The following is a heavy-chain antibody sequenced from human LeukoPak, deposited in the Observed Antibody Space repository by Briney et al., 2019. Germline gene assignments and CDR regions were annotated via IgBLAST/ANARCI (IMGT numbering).Heavy chain of an antibody. CDR2: IYHSGST. CDR3: ARGSGNYYNSSGYYEGNYFDY. V-gene: IGHV4-30-2*01. D-gene: IGHD3-22*01. CDR1: GGSISSGGYS. Sequence: SQTLSLTCAVSGGSISSGGYSWSWIRQPPGKGLEWIGYIYHSGSTYYNPSLKSRVTISVDRSKNQFSLKLSSVTAADTAVYYCARGSGNYYNSSGYYEGNYFDYWGQGTLVTVSS. J-gene: IGHJ4*02.